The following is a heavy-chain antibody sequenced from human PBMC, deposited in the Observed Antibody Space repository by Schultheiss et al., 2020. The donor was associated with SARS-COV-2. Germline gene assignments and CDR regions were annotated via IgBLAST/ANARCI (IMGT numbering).Heavy chain of an antibody. V-gene: IGHV4-39*07. Sequence: SDTLSLTCTVSGGSISSSSYYWGWIRQPPGKGLEWIGSIYYSGSTNYNPSLKSRVTISVDTSKNQFSLKLSSVTAADTAVYYCARTTVTPNWYFDLWGRGTLVTVSS. D-gene: IGHD4-11*01. CDR3: ARTTVTPNWYFDL. J-gene: IGHJ2*01. CDR1: GGSISSSSYY. CDR2: IYYSGST.